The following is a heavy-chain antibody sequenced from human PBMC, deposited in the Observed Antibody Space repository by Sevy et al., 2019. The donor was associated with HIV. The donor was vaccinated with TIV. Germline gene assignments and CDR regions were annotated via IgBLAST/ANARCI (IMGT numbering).Heavy chain of an antibody. CDR3: ARGEMATITGDFDY. Sequence: SETLSLTCTVSGGSISSSSYYWGWIRQPPGKGLEWIGSIYYSGSTYYNPSLKSRVTISVDTSKNQFSLKLSSVTAAGTAVYYCARGEMATITGDFDYWGQGTLVTVSS. D-gene: IGHD5-12*01. CDR1: GGSISSSSYY. CDR2: IYYSGST. V-gene: IGHV4-39*01. J-gene: IGHJ4*02.